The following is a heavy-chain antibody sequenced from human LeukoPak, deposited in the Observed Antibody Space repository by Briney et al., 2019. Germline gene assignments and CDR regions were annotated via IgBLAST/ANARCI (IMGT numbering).Heavy chain of an antibody. CDR3: ARRSDSGYDFDY. V-gene: IGHV4-59*01. CDR2: IYYSGST. CDR1: GGSISNYY. Sequence: PSETLSPTCTVSGGSISNYYWSWIRQPPGKRLEYIGFIYYSGSTSYNPSLKSRVTISVDSSKNQFSLKLSSVTAADTAVYYCARRSDSGYDFDYWGQGTLVTVSS. J-gene: IGHJ4*02. D-gene: IGHD5-12*01.